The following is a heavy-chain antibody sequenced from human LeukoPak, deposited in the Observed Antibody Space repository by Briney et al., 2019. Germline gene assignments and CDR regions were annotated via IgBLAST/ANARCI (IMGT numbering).Heavy chain of an antibody. CDR2: ISYDGSNK. CDR1: GFTFSSYG. V-gene: IGHV3-30*03. Sequence: GGSLRLSCAASGFTFSSYGIHWVRQAPGKGLEWVAVISYDGSNKYYAESVKGRFTISRDNSKNTLYLQMNSLRAEDTAVYYCARGGSGSYYNLEYFQHWGQGTLVTVSS. CDR3: ARGGSGSYYNLEYFQH. J-gene: IGHJ1*01. D-gene: IGHD3-10*01.